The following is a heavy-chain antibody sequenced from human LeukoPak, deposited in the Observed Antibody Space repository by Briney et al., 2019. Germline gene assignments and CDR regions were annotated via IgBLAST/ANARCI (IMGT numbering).Heavy chain of an antibody. J-gene: IGHJ6*03. V-gene: IGHV1-2*02. CDR3: ARGPGGRSGYYPLEDNYYYYYMDV. CDR1: GYTFSDYY. Sequence: ASVKVSCKASGYTFSDYYMHWIRQAPGQGLEWMGWINTNSGGTNYAQKFLGRVTMTRDPSISTAYMELSGLTSDDTAVYYCARGPGGRSGYYPLEDNYYYYYMDVWGKGTTVTISS. D-gene: IGHD3-22*01. CDR2: INTNSGGT.